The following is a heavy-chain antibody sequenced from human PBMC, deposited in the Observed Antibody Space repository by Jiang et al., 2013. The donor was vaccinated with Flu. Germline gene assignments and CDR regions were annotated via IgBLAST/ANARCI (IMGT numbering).Heavy chain of an antibody. V-gene: IGHV4-59*01. CDR1: GGSINSYH. CDR3: AKVGHSSAWAYYFDH. CDR2: IHYTGGT. D-gene: IGHD6-19*01. J-gene: IGHJ4*02. Sequence: LLKPSETLSLRCTVSGGSINSYHWAWIRQPPGKGLEWIGYIHYTGGTNYNPSLKSRITISVDRSKNQFSLNLNSVTAADTAFFYCAKVGHSSAWAYYFDHWGQGPWSPSPQ.